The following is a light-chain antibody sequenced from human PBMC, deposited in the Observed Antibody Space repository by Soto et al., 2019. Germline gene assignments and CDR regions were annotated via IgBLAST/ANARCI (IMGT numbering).Light chain of an antibody. CDR2: DVS. CDR1: SSDVGGYNA. CDR3: SSYTRSGVYV. Sequence: QSVLTQPASVSGSPGQSITISCTGTSSDVGGYNAVSWYQQHPGRAPKLMMYDVSNRPSGISNRFSGSKSGSTASLTISGLQAEDDADYYCSSYTRSGVYVFGAGTKLTVL. V-gene: IGLV2-14*01. J-gene: IGLJ1*01.